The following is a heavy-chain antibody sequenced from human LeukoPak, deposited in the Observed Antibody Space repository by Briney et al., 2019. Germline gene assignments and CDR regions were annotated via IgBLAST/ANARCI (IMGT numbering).Heavy chain of an antibody. Sequence: GGSLRLACAASGFTFSSYSMNWVRQAPGKGLEWVSFISGGGDSTWNADSVKGRFTVSRDNSKNTLYLQMSSLRVEDTAVYYCAKRGSSETRWYPFDYWGQGTLVTVSS. V-gene: IGHV3-23*01. D-gene: IGHD2-15*01. CDR2: ISGGGDST. CDR3: AKRGSSETRWYPFDY. CDR1: GFTFSSYS. J-gene: IGHJ4*02.